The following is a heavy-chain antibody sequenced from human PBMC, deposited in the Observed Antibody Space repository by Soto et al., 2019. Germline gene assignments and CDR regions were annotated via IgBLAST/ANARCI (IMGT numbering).Heavy chain of an antibody. CDR2: IFSSGTT. V-gene: IGHV4-30-4*01. Sequence: SETLSLTCTVSGDSMSSGNKYWSWIRQAPGKGLEWIGYIFSSGTTYYNPSLKSRLTMSLDTSQNQFSLRLASVTDADSAVYYCARVPSPFDYYYAMDVWGQGTTVTVSS. D-gene: IGHD3-16*01. J-gene: IGHJ6*02. CDR1: GDSMSSGNKY. CDR3: ARVPSPFDYYYAMDV.